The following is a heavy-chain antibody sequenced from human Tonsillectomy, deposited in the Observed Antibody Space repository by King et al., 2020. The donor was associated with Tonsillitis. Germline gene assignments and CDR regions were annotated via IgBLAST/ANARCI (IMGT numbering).Heavy chain of an antibody. J-gene: IGHJ5*02. CDR3: AQTRIFGVVITNWFDP. CDR2: IFSNDEK. D-gene: IGHD3-3*02. V-gene: IGHV2-26*01. Sequence: VTLKESGPVLVKPTETLTLTCTVSGFSLSNARMGVSWIRQPPGKALEWLAHIFSNDEKSYSTSLKSRLSISKDTSKSQVVLTMTNMDPVDTATYYCAQTRIFGVVITNWFDPGGPGTLVTVSS. CDR1: GFSLSNARMG.